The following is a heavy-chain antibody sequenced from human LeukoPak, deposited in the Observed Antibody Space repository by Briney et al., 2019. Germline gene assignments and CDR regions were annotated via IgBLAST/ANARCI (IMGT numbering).Heavy chain of an antibody. CDR1: GGSISSSSYY. CDR3: ARSTPGTVVTRYYYYMDV. Sequence: SETLSLTCTVSGGSISSSSYYWGWIRQPPGKGLEWIGSIYYSGSTYYNPSLKSRVTISVDTSKNQFSLKLSSVTAADTAVYYCARSTPGTVVTRYYYYMDVWGKGTTVTISS. J-gene: IGHJ6*03. V-gene: IGHV4-39*01. D-gene: IGHD4-23*01. CDR2: IYYSGST.